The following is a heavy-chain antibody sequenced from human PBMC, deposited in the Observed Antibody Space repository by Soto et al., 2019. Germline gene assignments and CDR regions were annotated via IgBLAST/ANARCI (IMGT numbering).Heavy chain of an antibody. CDR1: GFTFSSYS. Sequence: GGSLRLSCAASGFTFSSYSMNWVRQAPGKGLEWVSYISSSSSTIYYADSVKGRFTISRDNAKNSLYLQMNSLRAEDTAVYYCARDPVRQWLVRYYYYGMDVWGQGTTVTVSS. CDR2: ISSSSSTI. D-gene: IGHD6-19*01. CDR3: ARDPVRQWLVRYYYYGMDV. J-gene: IGHJ6*02. V-gene: IGHV3-48*01.